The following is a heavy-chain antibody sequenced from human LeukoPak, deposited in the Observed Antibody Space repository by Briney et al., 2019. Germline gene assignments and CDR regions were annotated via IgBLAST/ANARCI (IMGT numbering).Heavy chain of an antibody. V-gene: IGHV3-73*01. D-gene: IGHD2-15*01. Sequence: GALRLSCAASGFTFSTYIMNWVRQASGKGLEWVGRIRSRANSYATAYAASVKGRFTISRDDSKNTAYLQMNSLKTEDTAVYYCSVNYCSGGSCYMLWGQGTLVTVSS. CDR3: SVNYCSGGSCYML. J-gene: IGHJ4*02. CDR2: IRSRANSYAT. CDR1: GFTFSTYI.